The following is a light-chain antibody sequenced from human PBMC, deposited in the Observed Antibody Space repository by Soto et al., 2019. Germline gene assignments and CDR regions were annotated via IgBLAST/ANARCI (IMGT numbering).Light chain of an antibody. CDR1: SSDVGGYNP. CDR2: DVR. V-gene: IGLV2-14*03. CDR3: SSFSSSMNMV. J-gene: IGLJ1*01. Sequence: QSALTQPASVSGAPGESVTISCTGTSSDVGGYNPVSWYQHHPGKAPKLLLYDVRDRPSGVSYRFSGSKSGNTAALTISGLQAADEAYYLCSSFSSSMNMVFGSGTKVTVL.